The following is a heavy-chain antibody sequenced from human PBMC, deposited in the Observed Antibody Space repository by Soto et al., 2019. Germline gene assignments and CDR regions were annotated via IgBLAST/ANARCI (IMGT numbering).Heavy chain of an antibody. CDR1: GGSISSSNW. CDR3: ARGNWFDP. V-gene: IGHV4-4*02. J-gene: IGHJ5*02. CDR2: INHSGST. Sequence: SETLSLTCAVSGGSISSSNWWSWVRQPPGKGLEWIGEINHSGSTSYNPSLKSRVTISVDTSKNQFSLKLSSVTAADTAIYYCARGNWFDPWGQGTLVTVSS.